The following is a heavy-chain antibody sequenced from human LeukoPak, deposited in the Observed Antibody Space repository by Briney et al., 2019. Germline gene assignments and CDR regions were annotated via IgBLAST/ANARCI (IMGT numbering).Heavy chain of an antibody. CDR2: IYYGGST. V-gene: IGHV4-31*03. D-gene: IGHD2-21*02. Sequence: SETLSLTGTVSGVSISSGGYYWSGLRQRPGKGLGWIGYIYYGGSTYYNPSLKSRVTISVHTSKNQFSLKLSSVTAADPAVYYCASRVGVTYHHHGMHVWPQGPTVPVSS. J-gene: IGHJ6*02. CDR1: GVSISSGGYY. CDR3: ASRVGVTYHHHGMHV.